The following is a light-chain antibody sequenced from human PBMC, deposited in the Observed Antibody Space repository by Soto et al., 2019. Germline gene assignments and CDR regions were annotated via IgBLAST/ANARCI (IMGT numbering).Light chain of an antibody. CDR2: GAS. V-gene: IGKV1-9*01. Sequence: DIQLTQSPSFLSASVGDRVTITCRASQAISNSLAWYQQKPGKAPKLLIYGASTLQSGVPSRFSGSVSGTEFTLTISSLQPEDFATYYCQKLNSYPFTFGPGTKVDI. J-gene: IGKJ3*01. CDR3: QKLNSYPFT. CDR1: QAISNS.